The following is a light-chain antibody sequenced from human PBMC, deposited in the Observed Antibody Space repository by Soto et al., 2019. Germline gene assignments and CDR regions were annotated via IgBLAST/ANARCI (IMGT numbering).Light chain of an antibody. V-gene: IGKV3-15*01. CDR1: QSISNN. Sequence: EIVMTQSPATLSVSPGERATLSCRASQSISNNLVCYQQLPGQAPRLLIYGASTRATGVPARFSGSGSGTEFTLTISSLQSEDFAVYYCQQYNDWPRTFGQGTKVEIK. CDR3: QQYNDWPRT. J-gene: IGKJ1*01. CDR2: GAS.